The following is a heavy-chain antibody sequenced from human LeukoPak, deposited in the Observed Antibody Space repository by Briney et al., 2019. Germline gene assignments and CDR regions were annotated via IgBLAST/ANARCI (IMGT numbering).Heavy chain of an antibody. J-gene: IGHJ6*03. V-gene: IGHV1-8*01. CDR1: GYTFSSYD. D-gene: IGHD3/OR15-3a*01. Sequence: ASVKVSCKASGYTFSSYDINWVRQATGQGLEWMGWMNPNSGNIGYAQKFQGRVTMTKNTSTTTAYMELSSLRSEDTAVYYCARALSWTTESYYYMDVWGKGTTVTVSS. CDR3: ARALSWTTESYYYMDV. CDR2: MNPNSGNI.